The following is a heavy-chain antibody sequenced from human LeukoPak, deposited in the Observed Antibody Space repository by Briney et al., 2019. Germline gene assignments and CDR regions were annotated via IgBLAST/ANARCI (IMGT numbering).Heavy chain of an antibody. CDR1: GASISSSSYY. Sequence: SETLSLTCTASGASISSSSYYWGWIRQPPGKGLEWIGSLYCSGTTYYNPSLKRRATLAVHTSNNQCSLKLSSVTAADKAVYYCARENEQYPYYGYYMDVWGKGATVTVSS. J-gene: IGHJ6*03. CDR2: LYCSGTT. CDR3: ARENEQYPYYGYYMDV. V-gene: IGHV4-39*07. D-gene: IGHD2-2*01.